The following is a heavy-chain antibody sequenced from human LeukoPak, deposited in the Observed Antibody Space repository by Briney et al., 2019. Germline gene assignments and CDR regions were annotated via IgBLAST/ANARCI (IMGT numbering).Heavy chain of an antibody. CDR2: ISHNAHFT. J-gene: IGHJ3*02. D-gene: IGHD3-9*01. Sequence: GRSLRLSCAASGFDFSIFALHWVRQAPGKGLEWVATISHNAHFTNYADSVKGRFTVSRDNSKNMLHLQMDSLRAKETAVYYCAREMRLPHNEILIDRRAFDIWGQGTMVTVSS. CDR1: GFDFSIFA. V-gene: IGHV3-30*04. CDR3: AREMRLPHNEILIDRRAFDI.